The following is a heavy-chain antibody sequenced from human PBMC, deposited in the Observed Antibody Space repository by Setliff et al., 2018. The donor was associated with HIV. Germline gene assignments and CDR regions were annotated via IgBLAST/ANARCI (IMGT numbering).Heavy chain of an antibody. CDR2: IYSSGST. D-gene: IGHD3-10*01. CDR3: ARSLDYSGSGSYYVGWFDL. CDR1: GGSISKYF. V-gene: IGHV4-4*07. Sequence: ETLSLTCTVSGGSISKYFWSWIRQSAEKGLEWIGRIYSSGSTNQNPSLKSRVSMSVVTSKSQFSLNLSSVTAADTAVYYCARSLDYSGSGSYYVGWFDLWGQGIPVTVSS. J-gene: IGHJ5*02.